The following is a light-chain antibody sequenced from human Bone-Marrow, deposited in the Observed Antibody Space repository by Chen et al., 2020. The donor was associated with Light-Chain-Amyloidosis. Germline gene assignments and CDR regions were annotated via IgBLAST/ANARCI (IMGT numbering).Light chain of an antibody. CDR3: SSYTITNTLV. CDR1: SSDVGGDNH. J-gene: IGLJ1*01. Sequence: QSALTQPASVSGSPGQSITIPGPGTSSDVGGDNHVSWYQQHPDKAPKLMIYEVTHRPSWVPDRFSSSKSDNTASLTISGLQTEDEADYFCSSYTITNTLVFGSGTRVTVL. CDR2: EVT. V-gene: IGLV2-14*01.